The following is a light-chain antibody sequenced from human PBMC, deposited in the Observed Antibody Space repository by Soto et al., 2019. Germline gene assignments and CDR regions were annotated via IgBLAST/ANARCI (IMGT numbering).Light chain of an antibody. Sequence: EIVLTQSPGTLSLSPGERATLSCRASQSVSSSYLAWYQQKPGQAPRLLIYGASSRATGIPDRFSGSGSGTDFTLTISRLEPEDFAVYYRQQYGSSPHITFGPGTKVDIK. V-gene: IGKV3-20*01. CDR3: QQYGSSPHIT. CDR1: QSVSSSY. CDR2: GAS. J-gene: IGKJ3*01.